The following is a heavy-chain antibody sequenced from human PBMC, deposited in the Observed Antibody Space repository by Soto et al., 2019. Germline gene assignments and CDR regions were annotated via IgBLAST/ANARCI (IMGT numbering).Heavy chain of an antibody. Sequence: PSETLSLTCTVSGGSISSGDYYWSWIRQHPGKGLEWIGYIYYSGSTYYNPSLKSRVTISVDTSKNQFSLKLSSVTAADTAVYYCARRGYGPGFPYYYGMDVWGQGTTVTGSS. CDR1: GGSISSGDYY. V-gene: IGHV4-31*03. D-gene: IGHD3-10*01. J-gene: IGHJ6*02. CDR2: IYYSGST. CDR3: ARRGYGPGFPYYYGMDV.